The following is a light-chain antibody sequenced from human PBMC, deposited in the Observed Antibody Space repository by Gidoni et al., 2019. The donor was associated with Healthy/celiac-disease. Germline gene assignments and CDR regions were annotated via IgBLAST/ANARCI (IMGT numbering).Light chain of an antibody. J-gene: IGKJ2*03. V-gene: IGKV1-39*01. CDR3: QQSYSTPPS. CDR1: QSISIY. CDR2: AAS. Sequence: DIQMTQTPASPSASVGDRVTITCQARQSISIYLYWYQQKPGKATKRLIYAASSLQSVVPSRFSGSGSGTDCTLTISSLQPEDVSTFYCQQSYSTPPSFGQGTKLEIK.